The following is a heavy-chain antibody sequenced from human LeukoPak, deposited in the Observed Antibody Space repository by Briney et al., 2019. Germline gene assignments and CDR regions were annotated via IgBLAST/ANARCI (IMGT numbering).Heavy chain of an antibody. Sequence: SETLSLTCTVSGGSISSSSYYWGWIRQPPGKGLEWIGSIYYSGSTYYNPSLKSRVTISVDTSKNQFSLKLSSVTAADTAVYYCARVTIQVRGYYYYYVDVWGKGTTVTVSS. V-gene: IGHV4-39*07. CDR2: IYYSGST. D-gene: IGHD3-10*01. CDR1: GGSISSSSYY. J-gene: IGHJ6*03. CDR3: ARVTIQVRGYYYYYVDV.